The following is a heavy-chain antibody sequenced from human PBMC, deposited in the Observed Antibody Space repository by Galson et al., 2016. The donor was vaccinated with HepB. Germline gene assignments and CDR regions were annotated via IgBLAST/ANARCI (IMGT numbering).Heavy chain of an antibody. D-gene: IGHD4-17*01. Sequence: SLRLSCAASGFTFSTYDMHRVRQVTGKGLEWASAVTTAGDTYYPGSEKGRFTISREDAKNSLYLQMNSLSAGDTCVYYCDREGAPDGDYRKHYWYFDLWGRGTLVTVSS. V-gene: IGHV3-13*01. CDR2: VTTAGDT. CDR3: DREGAPDGDYRKHYWYFDL. J-gene: IGHJ2*01. CDR1: GFTFSTYD.